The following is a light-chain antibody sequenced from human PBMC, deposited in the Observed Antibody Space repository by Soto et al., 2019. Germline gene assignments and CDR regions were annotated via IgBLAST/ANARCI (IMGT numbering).Light chain of an antibody. CDR2: GAF. CDR3: QQYNDWPLT. Sequence: ERLLTQSPVTLSVSPVERATLSCRASQSVSSNLAWYQQKPGQAPSLLIYGAFTRATGIPARFSGTGSGTEFTLTISSLQSEDFALYYCQQYNDWPLTFGQGTKVDIK. J-gene: IGKJ1*01. V-gene: IGKV3-15*01. CDR1: QSVSSN.